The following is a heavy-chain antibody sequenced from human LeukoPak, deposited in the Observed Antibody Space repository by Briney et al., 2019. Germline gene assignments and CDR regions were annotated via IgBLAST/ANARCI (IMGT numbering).Heavy chain of an antibody. CDR1: GLTFSSYG. V-gene: IGHV3-30*18. Sequence: GGSLRLSCAASGLTFSSYGMHWVRQAPGKGLEGVAVISDDGSNKYYADSVKGRFTISSDNSKNTLYLQMNSLRAEDTAVYYCAKDELRFLEWLLSRMDVWGQGTTVTVSS. CDR2: ISDDGSNK. CDR3: AKDELRFLEWLLSRMDV. J-gene: IGHJ6*02. D-gene: IGHD3-3*01.